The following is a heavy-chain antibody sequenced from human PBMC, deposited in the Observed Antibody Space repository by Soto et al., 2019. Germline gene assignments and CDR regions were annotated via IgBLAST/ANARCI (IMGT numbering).Heavy chain of an antibody. V-gene: IGHV4-30-4*01. J-gene: IGHJ5*02. Sequence: SETLSLTCTVSGGSISSGDYSWSWVRQSPGKGLEWIGHIYNSGITYYNPSLKSRVVISIDTSRNQFSLRLNSLTAADRAVYFCARGVTFFVLVSRFWIDPRGPGTVVTVSS. CDR2: IYNSGIT. CDR3: ARGVTFFVLVSRFWIDP. D-gene: IGHD3-3*01. CDR1: GGSISSGDYS.